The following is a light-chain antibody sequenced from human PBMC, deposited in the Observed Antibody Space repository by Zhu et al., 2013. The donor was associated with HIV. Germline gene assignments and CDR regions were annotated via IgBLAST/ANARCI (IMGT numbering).Light chain of an antibody. J-gene: IGKJ5*01. CDR3: QQYNNWPPIT. V-gene: IGKV3-20*01. CDR2: GAS. CDR1: QSVSSNY. Sequence: EIVLTQSPGTLSLSPGERATLSCRASQSVSSNYLAWYQQKPGQAPRLLIYGASSRATGIPDRFSGSGSGTDFTLTISRLEPEDFAVHYCQQYNNWPPITFGQGTRLEIK.